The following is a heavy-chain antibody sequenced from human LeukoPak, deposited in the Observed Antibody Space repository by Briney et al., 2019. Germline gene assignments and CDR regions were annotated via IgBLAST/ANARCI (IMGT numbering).Heavy chain of an antibody. D-gene: IGHD3-9*01. CDR3: ARWVLRYFDWLLYPYGMDV. J-gene: IGHJ6*04. CDR1: GGSVSSGSYY. Sequence: SETLSLTCTVSGGSVSSGSYYWSWIRQPPGKGLEWIGYIYYSGSTNHNPSLKSRVTISVDTSKNQFSLKLSCVTAADTAVYYCARWVLRYFDWLLYPYGMDVWGKGTTVTVSS. V-gene: IGHV4-61*01. CDR2: IYYSGST.